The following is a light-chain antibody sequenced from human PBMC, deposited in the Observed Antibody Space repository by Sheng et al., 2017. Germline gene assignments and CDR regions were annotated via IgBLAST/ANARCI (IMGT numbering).Light chain of an antibody. CDR2: GAS. CDR3: QHRVSWRVI. Sequence: ETVLTQSPGTLSVSPGERATLSCRASQSVGSKLAWYQRKPGQSPRLLIYGASTRATGIPARFSGSGSGTEFTLTISSLQSEDFAVYFCQHRVSWRVIFGP. V-gene: IGKV3-15*01. CDR1: QSVGSK. J-gene: IGKJ3*01.